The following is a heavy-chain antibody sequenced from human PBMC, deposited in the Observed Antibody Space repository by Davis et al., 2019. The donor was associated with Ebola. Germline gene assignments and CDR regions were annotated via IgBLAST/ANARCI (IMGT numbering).Heavy chain of an antibody. D-gene: IGHD2-15*01. CDR3: ARGSYKIYCSGGSCANWFDP. CDR1: GFTFDDYG. J-gene: IGHJ5*02. Sequence: PGGSLRLSCAASGFTFDDYGMSWVRQAPGKGLEWVSGINWNGGSTGYADSVKGRFTISRDNSKNTLYLQMNSLRAEETAVYYCARGSYKIYCSGGSCANWFDPWGQGTLVTVSS. CDR2: INWNGGST. V-gene: IGHV3-20*04.